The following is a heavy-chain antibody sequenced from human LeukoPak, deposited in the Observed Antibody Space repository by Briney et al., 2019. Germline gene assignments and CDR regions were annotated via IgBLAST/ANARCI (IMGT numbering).Heavy chain of an antibody. V-gene: IGHV4-34*01. Sequence: PSETLSLTCAVYGGSFSDYFWTSVRQSPRKGLEWIAEIYRGNTNYNPSLKSRATTSVDTSKNQFSLRLSSVTAADTAVYYCARGDADCWECFHHWGQGTLVTVSS. CDR2: IYRGNT. CDR3: ARGDADCWECFHH. J-gene: IGHJ1*01. CDR1: GGSFSDYF. D-gene: IGHD2-21*02.